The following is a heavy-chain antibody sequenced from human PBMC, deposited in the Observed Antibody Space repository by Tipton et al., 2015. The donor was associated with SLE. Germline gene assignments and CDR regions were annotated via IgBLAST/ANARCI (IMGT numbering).Heavy chain of an antibody. V-gene: IGHV3-7*01. CDR2: TNQDGSEK. D-gene: IGHD3-3*01. J-gene: IGHJ4*02. CDR3: ARGRGVEY. CDR1: GFSFNTYW. Sequence: SLRLSCAASGFSFNTYWMTWVRQAPGKGLEGLANTNQDGSEKYYVDSVQGRYSISRDNAKNSLYLQMSSLGADDTAVYYCARGRGVEYWGQGTLVTVSS.